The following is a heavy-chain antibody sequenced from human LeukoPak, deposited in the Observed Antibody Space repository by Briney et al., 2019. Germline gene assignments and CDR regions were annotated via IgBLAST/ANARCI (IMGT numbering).Heavy chain of an antibody. CDR3: ARTARFGSSSAY. V-gene: IGHV4-34*01. CDR1: DGSFSGYY. Sequence: SETLSLTCAVSDGSFSGYYWSWIRKPPGKGPKRIGKINQSGSTNYNPSLKTRVTISVDTSKNQFSLKLSSVTAADTAVYYCARTARFGSSSAYWDQGTLVTVS. CDR2: INQSGST. J-gene: IGHJ4*02. D-gene: IGHD6-6*01.